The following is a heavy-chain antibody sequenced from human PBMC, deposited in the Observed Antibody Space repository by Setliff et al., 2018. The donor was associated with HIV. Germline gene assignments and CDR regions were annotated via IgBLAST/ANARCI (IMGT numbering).Heavy chain of an antibody. D-gene: IGHD3-16*01. V-gene: IGHV3-48*01. CDR1: GFTLNSFG. CDR2: ISSSGSTT. J-gene: IGHJ4*02. Sequence: PGGSLRLSCAASGFTLNSFGMNWVRQAPGKGLECIAYISSSGSTTYYADSVQGRFTISRDIAENSLHLQMNSLRAEDTAVYYCARDYYDFVWGSSLAYWGQGTLVTVSS. CDR3: ARDYYDFVWGSSLAY.